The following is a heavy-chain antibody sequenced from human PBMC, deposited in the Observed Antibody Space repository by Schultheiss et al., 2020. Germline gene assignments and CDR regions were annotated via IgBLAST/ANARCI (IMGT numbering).Heavy chain of an antibody. V-gene: IGHV1-2*02. CDR3: ARVEREGYYAFAY. CDR1: GYTFTGYY. CDR2: INPNSGGT. D-gene: IGHD5-24*01. Sequence: ASVKVSCKASGYTFTGYYMHWVRQAPGQGLEWMGWINPNSGGTNCAQKFQGRVTMTRDTSITTSYMEVTSLTSDDTAVYFCARVEREGYYAFAYWGQGTLVTVSS. J-gene: IGHJ4*02.